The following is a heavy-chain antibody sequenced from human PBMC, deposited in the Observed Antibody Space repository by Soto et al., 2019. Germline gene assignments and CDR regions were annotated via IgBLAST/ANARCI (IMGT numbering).Heavy chain of an antibody. D-gene: IGHD2-15*01. Sequence: QVQLVQSAAEVKKPGSSVKVSCKASGGTLSSYVISWVRQAPGQGLEWMGGIIPIFGTTTYGEKFQGRVTITADESTSTTYMELSSLKSEDTAVYYWASDPRQDCSGETCYYSWGQGTLVTVSS. CDR2: IIPIFGTT. CDR1: GGTLSSYV. V-gene: IGHV1-69*01. J-gene: IGHJ4*02. CDR3: ASDPRQDCSGETCYYS.